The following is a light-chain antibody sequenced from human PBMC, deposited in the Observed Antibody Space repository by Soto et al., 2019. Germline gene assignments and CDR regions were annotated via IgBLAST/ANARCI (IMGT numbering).Light chain of an antibody. Sequence: SALTQPASVSGSPGHSITISCTGTGSGVGSYKYVSWYQQHPGKAPKLIIFEVNNRPSGVSDRFSGSKSGNTASLIISGLQAADEADYYCASYTSISSLGVFGTGTKVTVL. CDR2: EVN. J-gene: IGLJ1*01. CDR3: ASYTSISSLGV. CDR1: GSGVGSYKY. V-gene: IGLV2-14*03.